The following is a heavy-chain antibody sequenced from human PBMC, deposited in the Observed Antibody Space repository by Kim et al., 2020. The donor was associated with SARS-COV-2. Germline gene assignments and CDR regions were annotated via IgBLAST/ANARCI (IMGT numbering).Heavy chain of an antibody. CDR1: GYSFTSYW. J-gene: IGHJ3*02. Sequence: GESLKISCKGSGYSFTSYWISWVRQMPGKGLEWMGRIDPSDSYTNYSPSFQGHVTISADKSISTAYLQWSSLKASDTAMYYCASMGGEDIVVVPAAIGKGAFDIWGQGTMVTVSS. V-gene: IGHV5-10-1*01. CDR2: IDPSDSYT. CDR3: ASMGGEDIVVVPAAIGKGAFDI. D-gene: IGHD2-2*01.